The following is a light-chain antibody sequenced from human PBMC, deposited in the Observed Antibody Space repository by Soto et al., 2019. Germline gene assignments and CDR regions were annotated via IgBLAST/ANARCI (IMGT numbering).Light chain of an antibody. CDR1: QSLLHSNGYNY. Sequence: DIVMTQSPLSLPVTPGEPASISCRSSQSLLHSNGYNYLDWYLQKPGQSPQLLIYLGSTRASGVPDRVSGSGSGTDFTLKISRVEAEDVGVYYCMQALQTPTFGQGTKLEIK. J-gene: IGKJ2*01. V-gene: IGKV2-28*01. CDR3: MQALQTPT. CDR2: LGS.